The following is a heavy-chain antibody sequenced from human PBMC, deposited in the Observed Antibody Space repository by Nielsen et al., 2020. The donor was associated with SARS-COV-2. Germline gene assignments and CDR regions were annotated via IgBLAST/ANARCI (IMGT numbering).Heavy chain of an antibody. CDR3: ATTGIAVAGNDY. J-gene: IGHJ4*02. D-gene: IGHD6-19*01. CDR2: IKQDGSEK. Sequence: GESLKISCAASGFTFSSYWMSWVRQAPGKGLEWVANIKQDGSEKYYVDSVKGRFTISRDNAKNSLYLQMNSLRAEDTAVYYCATTGIAVAGNDYWGQGTLVTVSS. V-gene: IGHV3-7*01. CDR1: GFTFSSYW.